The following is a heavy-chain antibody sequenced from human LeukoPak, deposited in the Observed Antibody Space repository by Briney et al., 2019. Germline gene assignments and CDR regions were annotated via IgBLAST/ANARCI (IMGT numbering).Heavy chain of an antibody. CDR1: GGTFSSYA. CDR2: IIPIFGTA. J-gene: IGHJ6*03. Sequence: SVKVSRKASGGTFSSYAISWVRQAPGQGLEWMGGIIPIFGTANYAQKFQGRVTITTDESTSTAYMELSSLRSEDTAVYYCARAPGVPAARNYYYYMDVWGKGSTVTVSS. V-gene: IGHV1-69*05. D-gene: IGHD2-2*01. CDR3: ARAPGVPAARNYYYYMDV.